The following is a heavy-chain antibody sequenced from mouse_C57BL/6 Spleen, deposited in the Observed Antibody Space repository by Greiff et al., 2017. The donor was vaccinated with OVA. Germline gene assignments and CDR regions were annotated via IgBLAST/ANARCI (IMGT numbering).Heavy chain of an antibody. CDR2: ISSGSSTI. Sequence: EVQLMESGGGLVKPGGSLKLSCAASGFTFSDYGMHWVRQAPEKGLEWVAYISSGSSTIYYADTVKGRFTISRDNAKNTLFLQMTSLRSEDTAMYYCARPHGSSPYYFDYWGQGTTLTVSS. CDR3: ARPHGSSPYYFDY. V-gene: IGHV5-17*01. D-gene: IGHD1-1*01. J-gene: IGHJ2*01. CDR1: GFTFSDYG.